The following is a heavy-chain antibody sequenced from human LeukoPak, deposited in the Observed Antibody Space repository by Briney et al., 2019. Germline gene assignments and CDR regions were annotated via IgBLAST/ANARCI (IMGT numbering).Heavy chain of an antibody. CDR2: IKHDGSEK. CDR3: ARNRYSGSYGVDY. CDR1: GFTFSSYW. D-gene: IGHD1-26*01. Sequence: GGSLRLSCAASGFTFSSYWMSWVRQAPGKGLEWVANIKHDGSEKYYVDSVKGRFTISRDNAKNSLYLQMNSLRAEDTAVYYCARNRYSGSYGVDYWGQGTLVTVSS. J-gene: IGHJ4*02. V-gene: IGHV3-7*05.